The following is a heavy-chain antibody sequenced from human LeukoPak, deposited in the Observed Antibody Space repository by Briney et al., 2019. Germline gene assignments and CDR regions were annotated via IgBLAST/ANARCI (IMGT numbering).Heavy chain of an antibody. CDR2: ISYAESNR. D-gene: IGHD2-15*01. V-gene: IGHV3-30*18. CDR1: GFTFSNFG. Sequence: GGSLRLSCAAHGFTFSNFGMRWVRQAPGKGLEWVAFISYAESNRFYADSVKGRFTISRDNSKNTLSLHVNSLRTEDTAVYYCAKASGEAYYYEMDVWGQGTTVTVSS. CDR3: AKASGEAYYYEMDV. J-gene: IGHJ6*02.